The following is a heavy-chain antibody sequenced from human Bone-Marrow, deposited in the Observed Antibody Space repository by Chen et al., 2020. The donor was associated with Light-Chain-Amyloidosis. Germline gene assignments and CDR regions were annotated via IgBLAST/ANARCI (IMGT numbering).Heavy chain of an antibody. J-gene: IGHJ4*02. Sequence: EMQLVESGGGLVQPGGSLRLSCATSGFNFSSFGMSWVRQAPGKGLEWVSTVSGRTVRTYYAGAVTGRFIISGDNSKSTLYLQMSSLRAEDTAVYFCTRKGSYFDCWGQGSLVTVSS. V-gene: IGHV3-23*04. D-gene: IGHD3-10*01. CDR3: TRKGSYFDC. CDR1: GFNFSSFG. CDR2: VSGRTVRT.